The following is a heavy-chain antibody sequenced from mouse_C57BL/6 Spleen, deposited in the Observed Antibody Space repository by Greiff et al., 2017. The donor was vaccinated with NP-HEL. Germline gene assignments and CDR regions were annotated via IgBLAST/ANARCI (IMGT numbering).Heavy chain of an antibody. CDR2: IRSKSNNYAT. Sequence: DVKLVESGGGLVQPKGSLKLSCAASGKGLEWVARIRSKSNNYATYYADSVKDRFTISRDDSESMLYLQMNNLKTEDTAMYYCVRQWFAYWGQGTLVTVSA. CDR3: VRQWFAY. J-gene: IGHJ3*01. V-gene: IGHV10-1*01. CDR1: G.